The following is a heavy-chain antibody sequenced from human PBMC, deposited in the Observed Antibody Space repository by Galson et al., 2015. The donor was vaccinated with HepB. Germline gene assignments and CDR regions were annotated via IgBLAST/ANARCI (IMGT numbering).Heavy chain of an antibody. CDR1: GFTFSSYA. J-gene: IGHJ4*02. V-gene: IGHV3-30*04. Sequence: SLRLSCAASGFTFSSYAMHWVRQAPGKGLEWVAVISYDGSNKYYADSVKGRFTISRDNSKNTLYLQMNSLRAEDTAVYYCARADTPELLVVPAAERGGFDYWGQGTLVTVSS. D-gene: IGHD2-2*01. CDR3: ARADTPELLVVPAAERGGFDY. CDR2: ISYDGSNK.